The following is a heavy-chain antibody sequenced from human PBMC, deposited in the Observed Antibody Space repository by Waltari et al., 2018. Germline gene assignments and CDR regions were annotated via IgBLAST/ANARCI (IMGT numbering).Heavy chain of an antibody. CDR3: ARHDKWQQKDAFDI. V-gene: IGHV4-34*01. CDR2: IDHSGST. Sequence: QVQLQQWGAGLLKPSETLSLTCAVYGGSFSGHYWSWIRQPPGKGLEWIGEIDHSGSTNYNPSLKSRVTISVDTSKNQFSLKLSSVTAADTAVYYCARHDKWQQKDAFDIWGQGTMVTVSS. D-gene: IGHD6-13*01. J-gene: IGHJ3*02. CDR1: GGSFSGHY.